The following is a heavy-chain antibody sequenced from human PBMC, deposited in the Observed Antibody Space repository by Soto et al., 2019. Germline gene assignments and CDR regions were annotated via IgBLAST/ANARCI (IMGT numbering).Heavy chain of an antibody. Sequence: GGSLRLSCAASGFTFSSYGMHWVRQAPGKGLEWVAVISYDGSNKYYADSVKGRFTISRDNSKNTLYLQMNSLRAEDTAVYYCAKDRDDCGGDCYFFDYWGQGTLVTVSS. D-gene: IGHD2-21*02. J-gene: IGHJ4*02. CDR3: AKDRDDCGGDCYFFDY. CDR2: ISYDGSNK. V-gene: IGHV3-30*18. CDR1: GFTFSSYG.